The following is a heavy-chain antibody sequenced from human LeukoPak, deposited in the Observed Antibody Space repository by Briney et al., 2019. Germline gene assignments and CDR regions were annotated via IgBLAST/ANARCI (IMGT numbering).Heavy chain of an antibody. CDR3: ARAALAYATYYHLPEDY. Sequence: ASVKVSCKASGYTFTSNYMHWVRQAPGQGLEWMGVIAPSSGTTSYAQKFQGRVTMTRDTSTSTLYMELSSLTSEDTAVYYCARAALAYATYYHLPEDYWGQGTLVTVSS. D-gene: IGHD3-10*01. CDR1: GYTFTSNY. V-gene: IGHV1-46*01. CDR2: IAPSSGTT. J-gene: IGHJ4*02.